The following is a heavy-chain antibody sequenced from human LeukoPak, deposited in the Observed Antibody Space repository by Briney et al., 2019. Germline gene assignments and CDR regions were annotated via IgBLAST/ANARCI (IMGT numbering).Heavy chain of an antibody. Sequence: VVSLRFYCAASGITFSSYWMSWFRQAPGKGLEWVTNIKQDGSEKYYVDSVKVRFAISRYNAKNSLYLQMNSLRAEDTAVYYCAREGASGSYYTLNWLDPWGQGTLVTVSS. D-gene: IGHD3-10*01. V-gene: IGHV3-7*01. CDR3: AREGASGSYYTLNWLDP. J-gene: IGHJ5*02. CDR1: GITFSSYW. CDR2: IKQDGSEK.